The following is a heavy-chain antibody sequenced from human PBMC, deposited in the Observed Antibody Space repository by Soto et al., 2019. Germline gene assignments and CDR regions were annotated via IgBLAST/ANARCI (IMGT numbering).Heavy chain of an antibody. D-gene: IGHD3-3*01. CDR3: ARVVTYYDFWSGYPWGYYYYMDV. CDR2: IWYDGSNK. CDR1: GFTFSSYG. Sequence: QVQLVESGGGVVQPGRSLRLSCAASGFTFSSYGMHWVRQAPGKGLEWVAVIWYDGSNKYYADSVKGRFTISRDNSKNTLYVEMNRLRAEDTAVYYSARVVTYYDFWSGYPWGYYYYMDVWGKGTTVTVSS. V-gene: IGHV3-33*01. J-gene: IGHJ6*03.